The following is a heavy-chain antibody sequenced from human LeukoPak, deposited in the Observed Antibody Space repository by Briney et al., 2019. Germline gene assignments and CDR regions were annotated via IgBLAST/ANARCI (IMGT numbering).Heavy chain of an antibody. CDR3: ARDFRIYYGSGSYGSRFDP. CDR1: GFIFSGYY. V-gene: IGHV3-21*01. J-gene: IGHJ5*02. CDR2: ISSSGVYI. Sequence: PGGSLRLSCATSGFIFSGYYMSWIRQAPGKGLEWVSSISSSGVYIYYADSLKGRFTISRDNAKNSLYLQMNSLRAEDTAIYFCARDFRIYYGSGSYGSRFDPWGQGTLVTVSS. D-gene: IGHD3-10*01.